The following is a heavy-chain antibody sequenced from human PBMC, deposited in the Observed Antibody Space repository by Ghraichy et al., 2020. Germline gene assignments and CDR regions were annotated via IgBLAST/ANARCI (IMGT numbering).Heavy chain of an antibody. J-gene: IGHJ5*02. CDR3: ARLRWGGTIAVGWFDP. CDR1: GGSISSYY. V-gene: IGHV4-4*07. D-gene: IGHD4-23*01. Sequence: SETLSLTCTVSGGSISSYYWSWIRQPAGKGLEWIGRIYTSGSTNYNPSLKSRVTMSVDTSKNQFSLKLSSVTAADTAVYYCARLRWGGTIAVGWFDPWGQGTLVTVSS. CDR2: IYTSGST.